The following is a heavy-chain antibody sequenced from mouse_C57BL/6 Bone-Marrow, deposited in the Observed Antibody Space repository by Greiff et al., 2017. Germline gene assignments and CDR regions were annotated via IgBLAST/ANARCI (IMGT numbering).Heavy chain of an antibody. CDR2: IDPSDSYT. CDR3: ARPYGSSFDY. Sequence: QVQLQQPGAELVRPGTSVKLSCKASGYTFTSYWMHWVKQRPGPGLEWIGVIDPSDSYTNYNQKFKGKATLTVDTSSSTAYMQRRSLTSEDSAVYYCARPYGSSFDYWGQGTTLTVSS. J-gene: IGHJ2*01. CDR1: GYTFTSYW. D-gene: IGHD1-1*01. V-gene: IGHV1-59*01.